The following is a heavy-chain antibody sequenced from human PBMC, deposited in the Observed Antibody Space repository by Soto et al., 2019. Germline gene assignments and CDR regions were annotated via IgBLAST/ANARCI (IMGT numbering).Heavy chain of an antibody. CDR1: GGTFSSYS. D-gene: IGHD3-9*01. CDR3: ARAVVLTFTRFYDMDV. J-gene: IGHJ6*02. CDR2: LIPMFGTT. V-gene: IGHV1-69*18. Sequence: QVQLVQSGAEVKTPGSSVKVSCKASGGTFSSYSINWVRQAPGQGLEWMGRLIPMFGTTDYAQRFQGRVTFTEDESTSTASKEVTNLTSEDTDVYYCARAVVLTFTRFYDMDVWGQGTTVTVSS.